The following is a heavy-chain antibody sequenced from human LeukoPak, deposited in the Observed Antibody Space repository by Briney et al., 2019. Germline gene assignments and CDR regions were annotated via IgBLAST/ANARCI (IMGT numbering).Heavy chain of an antibody. Sequence: PGRSLRLSCAASGFTLDDYAMHWVRQTPGKGLEWVSGISWNSGSINYADSVKGRFTISRDNAKNSLYLQMNSLRDEDTALYYCAKGGPMGSSWSSFDFWGQGTLVTVSS. CDR2: ISWNSGSI. CDR3: AKGGPMGSSWSSFDF. J-gene: IGHJ4*02. CDR1: GFTLDDYA. D-gene: IGHD6-13*01. V-gene: IGHV3-9*01.